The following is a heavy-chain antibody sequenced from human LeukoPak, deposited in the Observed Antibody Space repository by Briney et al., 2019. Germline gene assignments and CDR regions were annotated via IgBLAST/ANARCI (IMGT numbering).Heavy chain of an antibody. Sequence: SETLSLTCAVYGGSFSGYYWSWLRQPPGKGLEWIGEINHSGSTNYNPSLKSRVTISVDTSKNQFSLKLGSVTAADTAVYYCARLTVTGGLYYYYYMDVWGKGTTVTVSS. J-gene: IGHJ6*03. CDR1: GGSFSGYY. CDR2: INHSGST. CDR3: ARLTVTGGLYYYYYMDV. V-gene: IGHV4-34*01. D-gene: IGHD4-17*01.